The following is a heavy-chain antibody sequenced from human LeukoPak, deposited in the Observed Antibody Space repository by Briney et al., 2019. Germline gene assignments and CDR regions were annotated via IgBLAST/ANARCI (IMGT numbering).Heavy chain of an antibody. J-gene: IGHJ4*02. CDR1: GFTFSSYW. Sequence: GGSLRLSCAASGFTFSSYWMHWVRQAPGKGLVWVSRINSDGSSTSYADSVKGRFTTSRDNAKNTLYLQMNSLRAEDTAVYYCARALQAIVVVPAAIGYWGQGTLVTVSS. CDR3: ARALQAIVVVPAAIGY. CDR2: INSDGSST. V-gene: IGHV3-74*01. D-gene: IGHD2-2*02.